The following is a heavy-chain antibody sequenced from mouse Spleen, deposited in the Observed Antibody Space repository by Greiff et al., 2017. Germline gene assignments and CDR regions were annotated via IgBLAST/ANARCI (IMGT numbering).Heavy chain of an antibody. CDR3: AREGEGHDRDYYAMDY. J-gene: IGHJ4*01. V-gene: IGHV1-81*01. Sequence: QVHVKQSGAELARPGASVKLSCKASGYTFTSYGISWVKQRTGQGLEWIGEIYPRSGNTYYNEKFKGKATLTADKSSSTAYMELRSLTSEDSAVYFCAREGEGHDRDYYAMDYWGQGTSVTVSS. D-gene: IGHD2-12*01. CDR1: GYTFTSYG. CDR2: IYPRSGNT.